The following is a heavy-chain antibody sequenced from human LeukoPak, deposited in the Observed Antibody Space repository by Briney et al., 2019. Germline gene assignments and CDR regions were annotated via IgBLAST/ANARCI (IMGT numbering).Heavy chain of an antibody. CDR1: GGSISSGDYY. CDR3: ARDAYYYDTRAAFDI. J-gene: IGHJ3*02. D-gene: IGHD3-22*01. CDR2: IYYSGST. Sequence: SETLSLTCTVSGGSISSGDYYWSWIRQPPGKGLEWIGCIYYSGSTYYNPSLKSRVTISVDTSKNQFSLKLSSVTAADTAVYYCARDAYYYDTRAAFDIWGQGTMVTVSS. V-gene: IGHV4-30-4*01.